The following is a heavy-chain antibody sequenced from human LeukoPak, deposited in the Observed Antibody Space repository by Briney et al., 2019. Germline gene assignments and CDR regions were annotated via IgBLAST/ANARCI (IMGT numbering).Heavy chain of an antibody. D-gene: IGHD5-12*01. J-gene: IGHJ2*01. CDR1: GFTFSSYD. Sequence: GGSLRLSCAASGFTFSSYDMHWVRQATGKGLEWVSAIGTAGDTYYPGSVRGRFTISRENAKNSLYLQMNSLRAGDTAVYYCARVRKYSGYYSWYFDLWGRGTLVTVSS. V-gene: IGHV3-13*01. CDR3: ARVRKYSGYYSWYFDL. CDR2: IGTAGDT.